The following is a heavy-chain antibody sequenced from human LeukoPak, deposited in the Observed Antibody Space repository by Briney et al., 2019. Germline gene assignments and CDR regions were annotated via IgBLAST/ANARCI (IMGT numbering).Heavy chain of an antibody. CDR3: ASIVGATLPAFDY. Sequence: PGGSLRLSCAASGFTFSSYAMSWVRQAPGKGLEWVSYISSSGSTIYYADSVKGRFTISRDNAKNSLYLQMNSLRAEDTAVYYCASIVGATLPAFDYWGQGTLVTVSS. J-gene: IGHJ4*02. CDR1: GFTFSSYA. D-gene: IGHD1-26*01. V-gene: IGHV3-48*03. CDR2: ISSSGSTI.